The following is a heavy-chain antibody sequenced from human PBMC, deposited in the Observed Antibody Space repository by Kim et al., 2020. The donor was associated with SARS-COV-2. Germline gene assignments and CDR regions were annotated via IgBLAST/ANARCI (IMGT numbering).Heavy chain of an antibody. J-gene: IGHJ4*02. CDR2: ITRDSSNI. Sequence: GGSLRLSCAASGVTFSTHTMSWVRQAPGKGLEWVSSITRDSSNIYYRDSVKGRFTISRDNAKNSLYLQMNSLEAEDTAVYFCTRGWFGQVGDFWGQGTLVTVSS. CDR1: GVTFSTHT. CDR3: TRGWFGQVGDF. D-gene: IGHD3-10*01. V-gene: IGHV3-21*01.